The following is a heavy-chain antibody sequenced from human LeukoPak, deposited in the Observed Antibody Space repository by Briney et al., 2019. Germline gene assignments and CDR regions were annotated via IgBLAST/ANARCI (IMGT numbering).Heavy chain of an antibody. D-gene: IGHD2-2*01. V-gene: IGHV3-23*01. CDR3: AKDRSLVPAALNY. CDR2: ISDTGGGT. Sequence: PGGSLRLSCAASGFTFSSYAMNWVRQAPGKGLEWVSGISDTGGGTYYTDSVKGRFTVSRDNSKNTLYLQMNSLRAEDTALYYCAKDRSLVPAALNYWGQGTLVIVSS. J-gene: IGHJ4*02. CDR1: GFTFSSYA.